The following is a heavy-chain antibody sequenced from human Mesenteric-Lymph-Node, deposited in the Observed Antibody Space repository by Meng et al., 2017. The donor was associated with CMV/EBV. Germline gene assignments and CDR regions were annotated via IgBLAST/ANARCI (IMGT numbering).Heavy chain of an antibody. V-gene: IGHV4-38-2*01. Sequence: GSLRLSCSVSGYSISSGYYWGWIRQSPGKGLEWIGSVYQSGTSYHNPSLKSRVTMSIDTSKNQFSLRLSSVTAADTAVYYCARTEDCHSTRCYTGFDPWGQGTLVTVSS. CDR3: ARTEDCHSTRCYTGFDP. J-gene: IGHJ5*02. CDR2: VYQSGTS. D-gene: IGHD2-2*01. CDR1: GYSISSGYY.